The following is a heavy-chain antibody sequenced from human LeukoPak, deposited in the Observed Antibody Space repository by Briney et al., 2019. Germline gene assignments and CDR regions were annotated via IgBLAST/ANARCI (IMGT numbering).Heavy chain of an antibody. CDR2: IIPIFGTA. CDR3: ARVRRKWELPEFDP. D-gene: IGHD1-26*01. V-gene: IGHV1-69*13. J-gene: IGHJ5*02. Sequence: SVKVSCKASGGTFSSYAISWVRQAPGQGLEWMGGIIPIFGTANYAQKFQGRVTITADESTSTAYRELSSLRSEDTAVYYWARVRRKWELPEFDPWAREPWSPSPQ. CDR1: GGTFSSYA.